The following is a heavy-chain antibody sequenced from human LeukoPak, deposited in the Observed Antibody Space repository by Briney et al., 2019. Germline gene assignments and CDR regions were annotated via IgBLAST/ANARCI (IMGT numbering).Heavy chain of an antibody. CDR2: ISSSSSYI. Sequence: GGSLRLSCAASGFTFSSYSMNWVRQAPGKGLEWVSSISSSSSYIYYADSVKGRFTISRDNAKNSLYLQMNSPRAEDAAVYYCGKNPSYCIGGGCYPWGQGTLGTVSS. CDR3: GKNPSYCIGGGCYP. J-gene: IGHJ5*02. V-gene: IGHV3-21*04. D-gene: IGHD2-15*01. CDR1: GFTFSSYS.